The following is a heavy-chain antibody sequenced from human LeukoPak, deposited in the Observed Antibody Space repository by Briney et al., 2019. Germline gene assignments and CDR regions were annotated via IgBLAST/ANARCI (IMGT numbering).Heavy chain of an antibody. V-gene: IGHV1-2*02. CDR2: INPNSGGT. Sequence: ASVKVSCKASGYTFTGYYMHWARQAPGQGLEWMGWINPNSGGTNYAQKFQGRVTMTRDTSISTAYMELSRLRSDDTAVYYCARVAGLSITMISGDYYFDYWGQGTLVTVSS. CDR3: ARVAGLSITMISGDYYFDY. J-gene: IGHJ4*02. CDR1: GYTFTGYY. D-gene: IGHD3-22*01.